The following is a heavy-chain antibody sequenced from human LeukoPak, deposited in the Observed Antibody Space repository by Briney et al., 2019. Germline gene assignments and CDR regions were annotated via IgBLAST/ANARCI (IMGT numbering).Heavy chain of an antibody. D-gene: IGHD1-7*01. CDR2: IYYSGST. V-gene: IGHV4-39*01. Sequence: MSSETLSLTCTVSGGSISSSSYYWGWIRQPPGKGLEWIGSIYYSGSTYYNPSLKSRVTISVDTSKNQFSLKLSSVTAADTAVYYCARLSIPGITGITFRGWFDPWGQGTLVTVSS. CDR3: ARLSIPGITGITFRGWFDP. J-gene: IGHJ5*02. CDR1: GGSISSSSYY.